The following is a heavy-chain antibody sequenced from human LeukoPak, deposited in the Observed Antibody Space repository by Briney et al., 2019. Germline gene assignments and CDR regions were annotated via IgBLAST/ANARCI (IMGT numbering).Heavy chain of an antibody. Sequence: SETLSLTCAVSGGSISTNNWWHWVRQSPGKGLEWIGEIYYTGGTNCNPSLKSRVTISVDTSKNQFSLNVNSVTAADTAMYYCARLSRSYSNTPSYFDYWGQGTLVTVSS. V-gene: IGHV4-4*02. CDR2: IYYTGGT. CDR3: ARLSRSYSNTPSYFDY. CDR1: GGSISTNNW. J-gene: IGHJ4*02. D-gene: IGHD6-13*01.